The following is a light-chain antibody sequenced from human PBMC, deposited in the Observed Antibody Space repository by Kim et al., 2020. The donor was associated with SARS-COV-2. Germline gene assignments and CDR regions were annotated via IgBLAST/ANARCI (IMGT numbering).Light chain of an antibody. CDR3: QQYYNSRLT. CDR1: QSVSSN. CDR2: GAS. Sequence: IVMTQSPATLSVSPGERATLSCRASQSVSSNLAWYQQKPGQGPRLLISGASTRATGIPARFSGSGSGTEFTLTISSLQSEDVAVYYCQQYYNSRLTFGAGTKLEI. J-gene: IGKJ4*01. V-gene: IGKV3-15*01.